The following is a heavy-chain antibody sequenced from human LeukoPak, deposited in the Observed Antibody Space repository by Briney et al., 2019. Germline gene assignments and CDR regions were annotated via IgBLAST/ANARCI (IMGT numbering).Heavy chain of an antibody. D-gene: IGHD3-22*01. CDR2: INRNSGGT. Sequence: ASVKVSCKASGYTFTGYYMHWVRQAPGQGLEWMGWINRNSGGTNYAQKFQGRLTMTRDTSISTDYMELSRLRSDDTAVYYCARGPRITMIVVVTPFDYWGQGTLVTVSS. CDR1: GYTFTGYY. J-gene: IGHJ4*02. CDR3: ARGPRITMIVVVTPFDY. V-gene: IGHV1-2*02.